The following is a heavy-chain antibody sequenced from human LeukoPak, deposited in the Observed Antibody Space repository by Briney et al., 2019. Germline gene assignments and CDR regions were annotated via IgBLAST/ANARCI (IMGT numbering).Heavy chain of an antibody. CDR3: ARHPYYYDSSGYYGVSP. CDR1: GASISSSSYY. V-gene: IGHV4-39*01. CDR2: IFYSGIT. D-gene: IGHD3-22*01. J-gene: IGHJ5*02. Sequence: SETLSLTCTVSGASISSSSYYWGWIRQPPGGGLEWVGSIFYSGITSYYPSLKSRVTITVDTSKNQFSLKLSSVTAADTAVYYCARHPYYYDSSGYYGVSPWGQGTLVTVSS.